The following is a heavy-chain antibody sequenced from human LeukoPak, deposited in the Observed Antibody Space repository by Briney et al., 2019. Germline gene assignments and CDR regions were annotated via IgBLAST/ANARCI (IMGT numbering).Heavy chain of an antibody. J-gene: IGHJ4*02. CDR2: IYYSGNT. Sequence: SETLSLTCAVSGYSISISNWWGWIRQPPGKGLEWIGYIYYSGNTYYNPSLKSRVTVSVDTSKNQFSLKLSSVTAVDTAVYYCGSSSGKCGWGGYGGQGTLVTVSS. CDR3: GSSSGKCGWGGY. CDR1: GYSISISNW. D-gene: IGHD1-26*01. V-gene: IGHV4-28*01.